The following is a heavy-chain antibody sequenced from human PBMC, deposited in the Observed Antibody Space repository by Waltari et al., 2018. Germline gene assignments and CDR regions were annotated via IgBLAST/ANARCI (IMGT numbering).Heavy chain of an antibody. CDR2: IKQDGSEK. D-gene: IGHD5-12*01. CDR1: GFTFSSYW. V-gene: IGHV3-7*01. J-gene: IGHJ4*02. CDR3: ARDGRWLQLNYFDY. Sequence: EVQLVESGGGLVQPGGSLRLSCAASGFTFSSYWMSWVRQAPGKGLEWVANIKQDGSEKYYVDSVKGRFTISRDNAKNSRYLQMNSLRAEDTAVYYCARDGRWLQLNYFDYWGQGTLVTVSS.